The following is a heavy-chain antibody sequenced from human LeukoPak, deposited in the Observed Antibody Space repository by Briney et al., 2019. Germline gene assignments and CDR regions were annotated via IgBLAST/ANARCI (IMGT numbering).Heavy chain of an antibody. CDR2: ISYDGSNK. CDR1: GFTFSSYG. V-gene: IGHV3-30*18. CDR3: AKTVVDTVDIAMVTLDY. Sequence: GRSLRLSCAASGFTFSSYGMHWVRQAPGKGLEWVAVISYDGSNKYYADSVKGRFTISRDNSKNTLYLQMNSLRAEDTAVYYCAKTVVDTVDIAMVTLDYWGQGTLVTVSS. D-gene: IGHD5-18*01. J-gene: IGHJ4*02.